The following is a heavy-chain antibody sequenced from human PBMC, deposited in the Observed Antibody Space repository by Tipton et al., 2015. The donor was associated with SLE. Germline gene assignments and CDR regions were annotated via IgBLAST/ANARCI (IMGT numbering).Heavy chain of an antibody. CDR2: IHYSGST. V-gene: IGHV4-39*02. Sequence: GLVKPSETLSLTCSASGGSISSRGHYWGWIRQPPGKGLEWIRSIHYSGSTYYNPSLKSRVTISADTSKNHLSLKLTSVTAADTAVYFCARSSSVRTLLWPTFAYWGQGTLVTVSS. CDR3: ARSSSVRTLLWPTFAY. J-gene: IGHJ4*02. D-gene: IGHD2/OR15-2a*01. CDR1: GGSISSRGHY.